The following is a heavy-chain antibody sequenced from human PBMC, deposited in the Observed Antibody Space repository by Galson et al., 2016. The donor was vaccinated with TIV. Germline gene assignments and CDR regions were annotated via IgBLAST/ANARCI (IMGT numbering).Heavy chain of an antibody. V-gene: IGHV3-21*01. CDR1: GFTFRSYT. D-gene: IGHD6-19*01. CDR2: ITTTVPNT. Sequence: SLRLSCAASGFTFRSYTMNWVRQAPGKGPEWVSAITTTVPNTYYADSLKGRFTISRDNAKNSLFLQMNSLRVEDTGVYYCVRAGSGWYELDYRGQGTLVTVSS. CDR3: VRAGSGWYELDY. J-gene: IGHJ4*02.